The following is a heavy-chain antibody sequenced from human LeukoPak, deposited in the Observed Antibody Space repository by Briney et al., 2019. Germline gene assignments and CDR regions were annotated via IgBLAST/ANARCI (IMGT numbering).Heavy chain of an antibody. CDR2: IYSGGST. CDR1: GFTVSSNY. J-gene: IGHJ4*02. CDR3: ARDSAGYSYGSDY. V-gene: IGHV3-53*01. D-gene: IGHD5-18*01. Sequence: GGSLRLSCAASGFTVSSNYMSWVSQAPGKGLEWVSVIYSGGSTYYADSVKGRFTISRDNSKNTLYLQMNSLRAEDTAVYYCARDSAGYSYGSDYWGQRTLVTVSS.